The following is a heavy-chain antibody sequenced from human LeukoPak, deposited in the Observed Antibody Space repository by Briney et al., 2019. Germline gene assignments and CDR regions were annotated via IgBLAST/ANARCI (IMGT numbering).Heavy chain of an antibody. CDR3: ARFSVAAAGTGWFDP. Sequence: ASETLSLTCTVSGVSISSYYWSWIRQPPGKGLELIGYIYYSGSTNYNPSLKSRVTISIGTSKNQLSLKLSSVTAADTAVYYCARFSVAAAGTGWFDPWGQGTLVTVSA. J-gene: IGHJ5*02. CDR2: IYYSGST. CDR1: GVSISSYY. D-gene: IGHD6-13*01. V-gene: IGHV4-59*01.